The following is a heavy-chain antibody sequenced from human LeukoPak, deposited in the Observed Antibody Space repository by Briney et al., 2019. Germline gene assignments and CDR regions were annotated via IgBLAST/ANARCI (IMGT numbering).Heavy chain of an antibody. CDR2: IIPIFGTA. Sequence: GASVKVSCKASGGTFSSYAISWVRQAPGQGLEWMGGIIPIFGTANYAQKFQGRVTITTDESTSTAYMELSSLRSEDTAVYYCARVFEAAAGHRPFDYWGQGTLVTVSS. CDR3: ARVFEAAAGHRPFDY. D-gene: IGHD6-13*01. V-gene: IGHV1-69*05. J-gene: IGHJ4*02. CDR1: GGTFSSYA.